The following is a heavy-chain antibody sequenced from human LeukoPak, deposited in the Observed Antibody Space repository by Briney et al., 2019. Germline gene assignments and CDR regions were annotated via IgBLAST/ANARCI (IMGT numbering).Heavy chain of an antibody. CDR2: INHSGGT. CDR1: GGSFSDYY. CDR3: ARVSDTMISFGGGISYFDS. D-gene: IGHD3-16*02. Sequence: SETLSLTCALYGGSFSDYYWTWMRQPPGKGLEWNGEINHSGGTDYNPSLRSRVTISLDTSKNQFSLQLSSVTAADTGVYYCARVSDTMISFGGGISYFDSWGQGPLVTVSS. J-gene: IGHJ4*02. V-gene: IGHV4-34*01.